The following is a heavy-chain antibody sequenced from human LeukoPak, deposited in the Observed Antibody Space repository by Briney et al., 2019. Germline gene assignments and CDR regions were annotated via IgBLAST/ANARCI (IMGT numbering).Heavy chain of an antibody. CDR2: ISAYNGNT. Sequence: ASVKVSCKASGYTFTSYGISWVRQAPGQGLEWMGWISAYNGNTNYAQKLQGRVPMTTDTSTSTAYMELRSLRSDDAAVYYCARPGDDYVLGPYYGMDVWGQGTTVTVSS. CDR3: ARPGDDYVLGPYYGMDV. J-gene: IGHJ6*02. V-gene: IGHV1-18*01. CDR1: GYTFTSYG. D-gene: IGHD3-16*01.